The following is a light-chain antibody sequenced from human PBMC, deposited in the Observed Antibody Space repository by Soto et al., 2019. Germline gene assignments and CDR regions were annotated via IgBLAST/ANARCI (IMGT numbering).Light chain of an antibody. CDR3: CSYAGNFPL. CDR1: SSDIGGYNF. J-gene: IGLJ2*01. V-gene: IGLV2-11*01. CDR2: DVT. Sequence: QSALTQPRSVSGTPGQSVTISCTGTSSDIGGYNFVSWYQRHPGKAPKLMVYDVTKRPSGVPDRFSGSKSGNTASLTISGLQPEDEADYYCCSYAGNFPLFGGGTKLTVL.